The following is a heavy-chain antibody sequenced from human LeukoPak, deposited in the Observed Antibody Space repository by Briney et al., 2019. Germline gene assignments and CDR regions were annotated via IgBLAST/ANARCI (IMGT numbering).Heavy chain of an antibody. V-gene: IGHV3-21*01. CDR1: GFTFSSYS. CDR3: ARGAPYDILTGYLYYFDY. CDR2: ISSSSYI. Sequence: PGGSLRLSCAASGFTFSSYSMNWVRQAPGKGLEWVSSISSSSYIYYADSVKGRLTISRDNAKNSLYLQMNSLRAEDTAVYYCARGAPYDILTGYLYYFDYWGQGTLVTVSS. D-gene: IGHD3-9*01. J-gene: IGHJ4*02.